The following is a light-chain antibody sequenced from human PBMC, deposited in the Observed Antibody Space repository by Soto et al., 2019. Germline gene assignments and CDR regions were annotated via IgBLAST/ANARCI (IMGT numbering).Light chain of an antibody. Sequence: QSFLTQPPSASGSPGQSVTISCTGTSGDVGGYDYVSWYQQHPGKAPKLMIYEVTKRPLGVPDRFSGSKSGNTASLTVSGLQAEDEADYYCSSYAGSDNPYVSGTGTKVTVL. J-gene: IGLJ1*01. V-gene: IGLV2-8*01. CDR1: SGDVGGYDY. CDR3: SSYAGSDNPYV. CDR2: EVT.